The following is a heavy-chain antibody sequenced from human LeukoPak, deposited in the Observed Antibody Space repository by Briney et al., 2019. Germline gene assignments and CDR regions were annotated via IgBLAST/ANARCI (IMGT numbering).Heavy chain of an antibody. CDR1: GFTFSNYS. CDR2: ISRGGGIT. D-gene: IGHD4-23*01. J-gene: IGHJ6*02. V-gene: IGHV3-23*01. Sequence: GASLRLSCAASGFTFSNYSMTWVRQAPGKGLEWVSAISRGGGITYYADSVRGRFTISRENTKNTLYLQMNRLRAEDAALYSCAEVVVGTLPGMDLWGQGTTVTVSS. CDR3: AEVVVGTLPGMDL.